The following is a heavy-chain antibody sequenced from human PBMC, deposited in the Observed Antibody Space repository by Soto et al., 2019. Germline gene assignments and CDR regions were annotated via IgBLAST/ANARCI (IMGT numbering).Heavy chain of an antibody. CDR2: ISSSSSTI. CDR3: AREVVLLNWFDP. Sequence: EVQLVESGGGLVQPGGSLRLSCAASGFTFSSYSMNWVRQAPGKGLEWVSYISSSSSTIYYAHSVKGRFTTSRDNAKNSLYLQMNSLTAEDTAVYSCAREVVLLNWFDPWGQGTLVTVSS. V-gene: IGHV3-48*01. CDR1: GFTFSSYS. D-gene: IGHD2-15*01. J-gene: IGHJ5*02.